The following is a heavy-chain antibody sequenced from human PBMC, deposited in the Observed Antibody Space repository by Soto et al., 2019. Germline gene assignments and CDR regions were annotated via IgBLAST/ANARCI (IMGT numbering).Heavy chain of an antibody. D-gene: IGHD3-10*01. Sequence: EVQLVESGGGLVKPGGSLRLSCVGSGFTFSSYWMHWVRQGPGKGLVWVSRINGDGSFTRFADSVKGRFTISRDNAKNTLYLQMNSLRADDTAVYYCARVGGGSGNFDYWGQGTLVTVSS. CDR1: GFTFSSYW. V-gene: IGHV3-74*02. CDR3: ARVGGGSGNFDY. J-gene: IGHJ4*02. CDR2: INGDGSFT.